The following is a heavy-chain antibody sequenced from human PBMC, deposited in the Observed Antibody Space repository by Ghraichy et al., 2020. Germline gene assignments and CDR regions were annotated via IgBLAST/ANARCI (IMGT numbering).Heavy chain of an antibody. V-gene: IGHV3-53*01. D-gene: IGHD3-16*01. CDR1: GFTVSGDF. J-gene: IGHJ4*02. Sequence: GGSLRLSCAASGFTVSGDFLSWVRQAPGKGLEWVSLIYSDGSTYYAASVKGRFTISRDNSKNTLYLQMNSLRAEDTAVYYCARNTDRWPYYVFEYWGQGTPVTVSS. CDR3: ARNTDRWPYYVFEY. CDR2: IYSDGST.